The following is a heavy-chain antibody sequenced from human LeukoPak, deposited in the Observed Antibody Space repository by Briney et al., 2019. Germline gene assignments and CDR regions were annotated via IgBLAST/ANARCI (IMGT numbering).Heavy chain of an antibody. J-gene: IGHJ4*01. CDR3: ARGGSPSDY. D-gene: IGHD1-26*01. CDR2: IHGDGSRS. CDR1: GFTFSQSC. Sequence: GWSQRLSCAASGFTFSQSCMHRVRQAPGRVLVWVSRIHGDGSRSDYADSVKGRLTISRDNAKQVLYLHMTSRTAEDTAFYYCARGGSPSDYWGHGTLVSVSS. V-gene: IGHV3-74*01.